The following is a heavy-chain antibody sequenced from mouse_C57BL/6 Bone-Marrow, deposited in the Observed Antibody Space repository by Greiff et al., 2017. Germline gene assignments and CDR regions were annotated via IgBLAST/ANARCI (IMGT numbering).Heavy chain of an antibody. CDR1: GFTFSSYG. V-gene: IGHV5-6*01. D-gene: IGHD2-2*01. CDR2: ISSGVSYT. J-gene: IGHJ4*01. CDR3: ARSSLWLYYYAMDY. Sequence: EVQRVESGGDLVKPGGSLKLSCAASGFTFSSYGMSWVRQTPDKRLEWVATISSGVSYTYYPDSVKGRFTISRDDATNTLYLQMSSLKSEDTAMYYCARSSLWLYYYAMDYWGQGTSVTVSS.